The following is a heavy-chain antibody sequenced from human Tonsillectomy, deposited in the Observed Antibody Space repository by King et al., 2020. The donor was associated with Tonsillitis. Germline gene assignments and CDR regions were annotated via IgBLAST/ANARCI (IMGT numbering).Heavy chain of an antibody. J-gene: IGHJ4*02. D-gene: IGHD3-22*01. Sequence: VQLVESGGGLVKPGGSLRLSCAASGITFSNAWMSWVRQAPGKGLEWVGRIKSKTDGGTTDYAAPVKGRFTISRDDSKNTLYLQMNSLKTEDTAVYYCITQRSYYDSSGYYYYDYWGQGTLVTVSS. CDR1: GITFSNAW. V-gene: IGHV3-15*01. CDR2: IKSKTDGGTT. CDR3: ITQRSYYDSSGYYYYDY.